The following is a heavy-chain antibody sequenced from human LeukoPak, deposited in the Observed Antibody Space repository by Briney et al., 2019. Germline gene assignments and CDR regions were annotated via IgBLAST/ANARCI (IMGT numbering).Heavy chain of an antibody. J-gene: IGHJ5*02. V-gene: IGHV3-48*03. CDR2: ISSSGSTI. D-gene: IGHD3-10*01. CDR1: GFTFSSYE. CDR3: ARVPPGDTMVRGAHFDP. Sequence: GGSLRLSCAASGFTFSSYEMNWVRQAPGKGLEWVSYISSSGSTIYYADSVKGRFTISRDNAKNSLYLQMNSLRAKDTAVYYYARVPPGDTMVRGAHFDPWGQGTLVTVSS.